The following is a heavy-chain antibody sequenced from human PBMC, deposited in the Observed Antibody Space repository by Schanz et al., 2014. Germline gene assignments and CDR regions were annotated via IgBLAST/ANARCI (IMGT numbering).Heavy chain of an antibody. D-gene: IGHD5-12*01. V-gene: IGHV3-30*03. CDR1: GFTFSGYG. J-gene: IGHJ3*01. CDR3: ARDEGRDGYNLAFDV. CDR2: ISYDGRHK. Sequence: QVQLVESGGGVVQPGRSLRLSCAASGFTFSGYGMHWVRQAPGKGLEWVAIISYDGRHKNYADSVKGRFTISRDNSKNTLFLQMNSLRPEDTALYFCARDEGRDGYNLAFDVWGQGTLVTVSS.